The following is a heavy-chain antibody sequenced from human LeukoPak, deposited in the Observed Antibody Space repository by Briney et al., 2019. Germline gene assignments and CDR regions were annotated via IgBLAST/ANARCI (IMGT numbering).Heavy chain of an antibody. CDR3: AKDVGKWESLHFFDY. V-gene: IGHV3-23*01. CDR2: ISGSGAST. CDR1: GFTMSHYG. D-gene: IGHD1-26*01. J-gene: IGHJ4*02. Sequence: GGSLRLSCAASGFTMSHYGASWVRQAPGKGLEWISGISGSGASTYYADSVTGRFTISRDNSRNTLYLQMNSLRGDDTAVYYCAKDVGKWESLHFFDYWGQGTLVTVSS.